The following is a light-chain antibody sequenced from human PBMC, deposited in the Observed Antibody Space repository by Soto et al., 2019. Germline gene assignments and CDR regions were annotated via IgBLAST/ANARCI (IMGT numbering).Light chain of an antibody. CDR1: SSDVGAYNF. V-gene: IGLV2-14*03. CDR2: NVY. J-gene: IGLJ1*01. CDR3: SAYTVSRTYV. Sequence: QSVLTQPASVSGSPGQSITISCTGTSSDVGAYNFVSWHQQHPGKAPKLMIYNVYDRPSGISYRFSGSKSGNTASLTISGLQGEDEADYYCSAYTVSRTYVFGTGTKLTLL.